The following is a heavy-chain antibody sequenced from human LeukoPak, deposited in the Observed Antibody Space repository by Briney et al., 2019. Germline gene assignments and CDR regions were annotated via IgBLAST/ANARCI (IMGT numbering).Heavy chain of an antibody. CDR2: IFHTWSI. J-gene: IGHJ3*01. D-gene: IGHD3-22*01. V-gene: IGHV4-38-2*01. Sequence: SETLSLTCGVSGYSISGGYYWGWIRPSPGKGLEWIATIFHTWSIYHNPSLKSRVILSVDTSKNQFSLILTSVTAADTAVYYCVRMGVSYYYDSSTYYPVAFDVWGQGTMVTVSS. CDR1: GYSISGGYY. CDR3: VRMGVSYYYDSSTYYPVAFDV.